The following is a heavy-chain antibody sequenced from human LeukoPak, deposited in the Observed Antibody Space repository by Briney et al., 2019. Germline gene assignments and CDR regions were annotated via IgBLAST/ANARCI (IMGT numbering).Heavy chain of an antibody. Sequence: SETLSLTCAVYGGSFSGYYWSWIRQPPGKGLEWIGEINHSGSTNYNPSLKSRVTISVDTSKNQFSLKLSSVTAADTAVYYCARLPTPYCSGGSCYPGAWGQGTLVTVSS. CDR2: INHSGST. V-gene: IGHV4-34*01. CDR1: GGSFSGYY. J-gene: IGHJ5*02. CDR3: ARLPTPYCSGGSCYPGA. D-gene: IGHD2-15*01.